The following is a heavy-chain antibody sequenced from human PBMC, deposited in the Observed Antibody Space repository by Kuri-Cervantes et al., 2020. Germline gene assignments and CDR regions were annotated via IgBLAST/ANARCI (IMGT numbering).Heavy chain of an antibody. Sequence: LRLSCAVYGGSFSGYYWSWIRQPPGKGLEWIGYIYHSGSTYYNPSLKSRVTISVDRSKNQFSLKLSSVTAADTAVYYCARGPWFGDKVSQHYYYGMDVWGQGTTVTVSS. D-gene: IGHD3-10*01. CDR2: IYHSGST. CDR3: ARGPWFGDKVSQHYYYGMDV. CDR1: GGSFSGYY. J-gene: IGHJ6*02. V-gene: IGHV4-30-2*01.